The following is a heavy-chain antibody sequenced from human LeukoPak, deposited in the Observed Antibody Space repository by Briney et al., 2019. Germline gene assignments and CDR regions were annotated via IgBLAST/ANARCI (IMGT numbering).Heavy chain of an antibody. CDR2: IWYDGSNK. V-gene: IGHV3-33*01. CDR3: ARPDGRGTQGVLDY. CDR1: GFTFSSYG. Sequence: GGSLTLSCAASGFTFSSYGMHWVRQAPGKGLEWVAVIWYDGSNKYYADSVKGRFTISRHNSKNTLYLQVNTLRAEDTAVYYCARPDGRGTQGVLDYWGQGTLVTVSS. D-gene: IGHD1-14*01. J-gene: IGHJ4*02.